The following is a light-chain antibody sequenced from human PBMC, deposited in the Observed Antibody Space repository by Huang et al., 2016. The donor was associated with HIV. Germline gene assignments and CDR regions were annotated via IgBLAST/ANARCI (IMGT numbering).Light chain of an antibody. J-gene: IGKJ1*01. Sequence: DIQMTQSPSSLSASVGDRVTITCRSSLSISSYLNGYQQKPGKAPKLLIYAAYSLQGGVTSRFSGSVSEKDFTLTISSLQPEDFAAYYCQQSYSTPRTFGQGTKVEIK. CDR3: QQSYSTPRT. CDR1: LSISSY. V-gene: IGKV1-39*01. CDR2: AAY.